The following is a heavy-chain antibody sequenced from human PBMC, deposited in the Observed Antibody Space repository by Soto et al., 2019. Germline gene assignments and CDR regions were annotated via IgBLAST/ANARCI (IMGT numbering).Heavy chain of an antibody. CDR2: IYYSGST. V-gene: IGHV4-39*01. CDR1: GGSISSNNYY. J-gene: IGHJ4*02. D-gene: IGHD1-1*01. Sequence: KSSETLSLTCTVSGGSISSNNYYWGWIRQPPGKGLEWIGTIYYSGSTYYNPSLKSRATISVDTSKNQFSLKLNSVTAADTAVYYCARRTTGMTGRFDYWGQGTLVTVSS. CDR3: ARRTTGMTGRFDY.